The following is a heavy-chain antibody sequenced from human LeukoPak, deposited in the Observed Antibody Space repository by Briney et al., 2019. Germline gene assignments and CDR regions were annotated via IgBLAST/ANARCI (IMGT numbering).Heavy chain of an antibody. CDR1: GGSISSYY. D-gene: IGHD2-15*01. Sequence: PSETLSLTCTVSGGSISSYYWSWIRQPPGKGLEWIGYIYYSGSTNYNPSLKSRVTISVGTSKNQFSLKLSSVTAADTAVYYCAGTWIPRSCSGGSCYAPFDYWGQGTLVTVSS. CDR2: IYYSGST. J-gene: IGHJ4*02. CDR3: AGTWIPRSCSGGSCYAPFDY. V-gene: IGHV4-59*08.